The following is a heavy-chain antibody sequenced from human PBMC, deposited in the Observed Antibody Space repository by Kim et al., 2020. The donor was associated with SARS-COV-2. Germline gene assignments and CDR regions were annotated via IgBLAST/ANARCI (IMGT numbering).Heavy chain of an antibody. CDR1: GIPFSNAW. CDR2: IKSKSAGGTA. CDR3: TTVSMR. Sequence: GGSLRLSCAVSGIPFSNAWFNWVRQAPGKGLEWVGRIKSKSAGGTADLAAPVKGRFAISRDDSKNTLYLLMNSLRTDDSAVYYCTTVSMRWGQGTLVTVS. V-gene: IGHV3-15*01. D-gene: IGHD2-2*01. J-gene: IGHJ4*02.